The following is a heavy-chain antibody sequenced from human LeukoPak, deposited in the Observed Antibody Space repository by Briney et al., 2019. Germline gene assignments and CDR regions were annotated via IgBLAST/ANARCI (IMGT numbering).Heavy chain of an antibody. J-gene: IGHJ6*03. Sequence: GGSLRLSCAASGFTVSSNYMSWVRQAPGKGLEWVSVIYSGGSTYYADSVKGRFTISRDNSKNTLYLQMNSLRAEDPAVYYCASVTGALWFYYYMDVWGKGTTVTVSS. CDR1: GFTVSSNY. V-gene: IGHV3-53*01. D-gene: IGHD2-21*01. CDR3: ASVTGALWFYYYMDV. CDR2: IYSGGST.